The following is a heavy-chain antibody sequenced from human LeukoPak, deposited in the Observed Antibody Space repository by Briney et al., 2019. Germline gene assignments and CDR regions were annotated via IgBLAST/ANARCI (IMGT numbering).Heavy chain of an antibody. V-gene: IGHV4-59*08. D-gene: IGHD1-26*01. CDR1: GGSISSSY. CDR2: ISNRGST. CDR3: ARHYGSYYSALDY. J-gene: IGHJ4*02. Sequence: SETLSLTCTVSGGSISSSYWSWIRQPPGKGLEWIGYISNRGSTKYNPSLKSRVTISVDKSTSTAYLQWSSLKASDTAMYYCARHYGSYYSALDYWGQGTLVTVSS.